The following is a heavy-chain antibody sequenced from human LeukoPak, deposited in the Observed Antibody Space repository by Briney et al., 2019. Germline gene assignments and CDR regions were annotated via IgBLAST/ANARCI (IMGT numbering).Heavy chain of an antibody. V-gene: IGHV4-59*01. D-gene: IGHD6-13*01. CDR1: GGSIRSYY. J-gene: IGHJ3*02. Sequence: SETLSLTCTVSGGSIRSYYWSWIRQPPGKGLEGIGYIYYSGSTNYNPSLKSRVTISVDTSKNQFSLKLSSVTAADTAVYYCAREKGPAAGFDDAFDIWGQGTMVTVSS. CDR3: AREKGPAAGFDDAFDI. CDR2: IYYSGST.